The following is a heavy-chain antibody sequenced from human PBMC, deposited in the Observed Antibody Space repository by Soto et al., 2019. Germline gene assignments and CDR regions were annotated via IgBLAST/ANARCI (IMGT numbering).Heavy chain of an antibody. J-gene: IGHJ5*02. CDR1: GGSISSYY. CDR2: IYYSGST. CDR3: ARDQRYSSSWPSGNWFDP. Sequence: SETLSLTCTVSGGSISSYYWSWIRQPPGKGLEWIGYIYYSGSTNYNPSLKSRVTISVDTSKNQFSLKLSSVTAADTAVYYCARDQRYSSSWPSGNWFDPWGQGTLVTVSS. V-gene: IGHV4-59*01. D-gene: IGHD6-13*01.